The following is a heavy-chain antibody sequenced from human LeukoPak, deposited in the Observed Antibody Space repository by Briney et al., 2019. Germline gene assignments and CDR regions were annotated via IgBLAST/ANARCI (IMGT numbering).Heavy chain of an antibody. J-gene: IGHJ4*02. CDR1: GFTFSSYS. CDR2: ISNSSSYI. Sequence: GSLRLSCAASGFTFSSYSMNWVRQAPGKGLEWVSSISNSSSYIYYADSVKGRFTISRDNAKNSLYLQMNSLRAEDTAVYYCVTAAGLGVYYFDYWGQGTLVTVSS. V-gene: IGHV3-21*01. CDR3: VTAAGLGVYYFDY. D-gene: IGHD6-13*01.